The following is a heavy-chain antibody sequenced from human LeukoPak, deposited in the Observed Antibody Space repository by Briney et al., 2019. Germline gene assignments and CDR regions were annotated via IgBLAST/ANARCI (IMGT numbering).Heavy chain of an antibody. D-gene: IGHD4-17*01. CDR2: ISYDGSNK. CDR1: GFTFSSYA. Sequence: PGGSLRLSCAASGFTFSSYAMHWVRQAPGKGLEWVAVISYDGSNKYYADSVKGRSTISRDNSKNTLYLQMNSLRAEDTAVYYCARDLVATVTNLWVYYYGMDVWGQGTTVTVSS. J-gene: IGHJ6*02. V-gene: IGHV3-30*04. CDR3: ARDLVATVTNLWVYYYGMDV.